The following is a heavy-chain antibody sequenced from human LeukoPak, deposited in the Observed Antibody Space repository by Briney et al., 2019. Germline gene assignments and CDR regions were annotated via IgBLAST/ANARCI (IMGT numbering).Heavy chain of an antibody. J-gene: IGHJ4*02. CDR2: LYSDGNT. CDR1: GFTVITND. CDR3: ARGVEALAANILAY. V-gene: IGHV3-53*01. Sequence: GGSLRLSCAAYGFTVITNDMTWVRQAPGKGLEWVSVLYSDGNTKYADSVQGRFTISRENSKNTLYLEMNSLSPDDKAVYYCARGVEALAANILAYRGEGTLVTVSP. D-gene: IGHD6-19*01.